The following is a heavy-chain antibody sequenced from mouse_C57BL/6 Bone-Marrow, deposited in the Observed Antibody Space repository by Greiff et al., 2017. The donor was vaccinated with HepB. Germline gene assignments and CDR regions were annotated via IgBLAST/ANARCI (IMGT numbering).Heavy chain of an antibody. Sequence: EVQLQQSGPGLVKPSQSLSLTCSVTGYSITSGYYWNWIRQFPGNNLEWMGYISYDGSNNYNPSLKNRISITRDTSKNQFFLKLNSVTTEDTATYYCARDERITTVVAFDYWGQGTTLTVSS. J-gene: IGHJ2*01. D-gene: IGHD1-1*01. V-gene: IGHV3-6*01. CDR3: ARDERITTVVAFDY. CDR2: ISYDGSN. CDR1: GYSITSGYY.